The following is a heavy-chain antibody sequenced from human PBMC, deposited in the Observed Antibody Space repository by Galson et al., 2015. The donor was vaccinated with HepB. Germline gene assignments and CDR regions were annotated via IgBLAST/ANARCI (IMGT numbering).Heavy chain of an antibody. D-gene: IGHD2-2*01. CDR2: ISSSSSYI. J-gene: IGHJ6*02. CDR1: GFTFSSYS. Sequence: SLRLSCAASGFTFSSYSMNWARQAPGKGLEWVSSISSSSSYIYYADSVKGRFTISRDNAKNSLYLQMNSLRAEDTAVYYCAREGIVVVPAAMDYYYYGMDVWGQGTTGTVSS. V-gene: IGHV3-21*01. CDR3: AREGIVVVPAAMDYYYYGMDV.